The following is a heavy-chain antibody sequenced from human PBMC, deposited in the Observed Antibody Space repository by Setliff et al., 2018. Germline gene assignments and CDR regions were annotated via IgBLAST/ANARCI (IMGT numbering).Heavy chain of an antibody. D-gene: IGHD5-18*01. CDR1: GYNFKTYA. V-gene: IGHV1-18*01. CDR2: ISLYDGHT. J-gene: IGHJ3*02. CDR3: VRGPRQPSYGFPLRPFDI. Sequence: ASVKVSCKASGYNFKTYAISWVRQAPGQGLEWMGFISLYDGHTNYAQNFQGRLTVTTDTSTSTAYMELSSLRSGDTAVYYCVRGPRQPSYGFPLRPFDIWGQGTMVTVSS.